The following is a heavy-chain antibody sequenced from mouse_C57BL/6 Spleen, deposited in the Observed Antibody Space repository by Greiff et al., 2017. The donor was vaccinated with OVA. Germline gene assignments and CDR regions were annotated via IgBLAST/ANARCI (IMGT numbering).Heavy chain of an antibody. CDR1: GFTFSSYG. J-gene: IGHJ4*01. CDR3: ARHLRDYAMDY. CDR2: ISSGGSYT. V-gene: IGHV5-6*02. Sequence: DVKLVESGGDLVKPGGSLKLSCAASGFTFSSYGMSWVRQTPDKRLEWVATISSGGSYTYYPDSVKGRFTISRDNAKNTLYLKMSSLKSEDTAMYYCARHLRDYAMDYWGQGTSVTVSS.